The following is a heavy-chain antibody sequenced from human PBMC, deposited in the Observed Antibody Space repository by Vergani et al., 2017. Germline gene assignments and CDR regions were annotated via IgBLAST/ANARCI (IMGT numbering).Heavy chain of an antibody. J-gene: IGHJ4*02. CDR2: IKQDGSEK. V-gene: IGHV3-7*01. CDR3: ARDLGGIDSGYDIDY. D-gene: IGHD5-12*01. Sequence: EVQLVESGGGLVQPGGSLRLSCAASGFTFSSYWMSWVRQAPGKGLEWVANIKQDGSEKYYVDSVKGRFTISRDNAKNSLYLQMNSLRAEDTAVYYCARDLGGIDSGYDIDYWGQGTLVTVSS. CDR1: GFTFSSYW.